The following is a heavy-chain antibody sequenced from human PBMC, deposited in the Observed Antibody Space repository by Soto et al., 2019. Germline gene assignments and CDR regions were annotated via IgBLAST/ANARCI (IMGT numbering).Heavy chain of an antibody. D-gene: IGHD2-2*02. CDR1: GDTFTNYW. CDR2: IDPRDSYT. V-gene: IGHV5-10-1*01. Sequence: GESLKISCKGSGDTFTNYWISWVRQMPGKVLEWMGRIDPRDSYTNYSPSFEGLVTISADKSISTAYLQWSSLQASDTAIYYCARLEGYCSSVSCYNYNYGLDVRGKGTTVTVSS. J-gene: IGHJ6*04. CDR3: ARLEGYCSSVSCYNYNYGLDV.